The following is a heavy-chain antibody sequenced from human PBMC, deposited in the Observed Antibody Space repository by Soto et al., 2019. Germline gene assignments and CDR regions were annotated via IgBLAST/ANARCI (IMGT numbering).Heavy chain of an antibody. V-gene: IGHV3-23*01. J-gene: IGHJ4*02. CDR3: AKGRGKNWNFDY. CDR2: ISGSGGPA. Sequence: EVQLLESGGGSVQPGGSLRLSCAASGFTFSSYAMHWVRRPPGKGLEWVSSISGSGGPAYYADSVKGRFSISRDSLVNTLYLQMNSLRAEDTAVYYCAKGRGKNWNFDYWGQGTLVTVSP. CDR1: GFTFSSYA. D-gene: IGHD1-1*01.